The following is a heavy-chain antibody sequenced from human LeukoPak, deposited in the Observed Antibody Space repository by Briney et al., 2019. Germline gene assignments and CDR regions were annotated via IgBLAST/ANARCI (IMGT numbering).Heavy chain of an antibody. J-gene: IGHJ6*03. Sequence: ASVKVSCKASGYTFSIYNMHWVRQAPGQGLEWMGIINPSGGTSYAQKFQGRVTMTRDTSTSTVYMELSSLRSEDTAVYYCARDPSGIYMDVWGKGTTVTVSS. CDR3: ARDPSGIYMDV. CDR2: INPSGGT. V-gene: IGHV1-46*01. D-gene: IGHD3-3*01. CDR1: GYTFSIYN.